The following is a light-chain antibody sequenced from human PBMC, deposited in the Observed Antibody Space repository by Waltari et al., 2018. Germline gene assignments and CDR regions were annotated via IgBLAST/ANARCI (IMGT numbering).Light chain of an antibody. Sequence: DIQLTQSPSFLSASVGDRVTITCRASQGISSYLAWYQQKAGKAPKLLIYAASTLQSGVPSRFSGSGSGTEFTLTISSLQPEDFATYYCQQLNSYPPFGGGTKVEIK. CDR3: QQLNSYPP. CDR1: QGISSY. J-gene: IGKJ4*01. CDR2: AAS. V-gene: IGKV1-9*01.